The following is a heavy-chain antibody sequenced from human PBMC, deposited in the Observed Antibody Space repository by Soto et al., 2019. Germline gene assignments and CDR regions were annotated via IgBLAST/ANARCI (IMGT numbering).Heavy chain of an antibody. CDR3: THIHYSCLDY. CDR2: ISHNSEYT. J-gene: IGHJ4*02. D-gene: IGHD2-2*01. V-gene: IGHV3-11*06. Sequence: SGSVGLYCAVSGLNFGLSFMMCMRHRPGKGMEWVSFISHNSEYTNYADSVRGRFTISRDNDKSSIYLQMNSLRADDTAVYYCTHIHYSCLDYCCQGPLRTVSS. CDR1: GLNFGLSF.